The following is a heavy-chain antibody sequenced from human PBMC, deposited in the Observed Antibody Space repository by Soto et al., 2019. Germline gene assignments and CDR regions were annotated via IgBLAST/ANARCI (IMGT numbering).Heavy chain of an antibody. Sequence: SETLSLTCTVSGGSISSSSYYWGWIRQPPGTGLGWIGSIYYSGSTYYNPSLKSRVTISVDTSKNQFSLKLSSVTAADTAVYYCARGSTIFGVVSYGMDVWGQGTTVTVSS. D-gene: IGHD3-3*01. V-gene: IGHV4-39*01. J-gene: IGHJ6*02. CDR1: GGSISSSSYY. CDR3: ARGSTIFGVVSYGMDV. CDR2: IYYSGST.